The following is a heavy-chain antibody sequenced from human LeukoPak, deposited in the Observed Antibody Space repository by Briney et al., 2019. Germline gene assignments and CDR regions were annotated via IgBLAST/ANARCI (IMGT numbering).Heavy chain of an antibody. D-gene: IGHD3-16*02. CDR2: TYYRSKWFN. J-gene: IGHJ4*02. V-gene: IGHV6-1*01. Sequence: SQTLSRTCAISGESVSSNNAAWTWIRQSPSRGLEWLGRTYYRSKWFNDYAVSVKSRITINPDTSKNQFFLQLNSVTPEDTAVYYCAREYLGGYLIYWGQGTLVTVSS. CDR1: GESVSSNNAA. CDR3: AREYLGGYLIY.